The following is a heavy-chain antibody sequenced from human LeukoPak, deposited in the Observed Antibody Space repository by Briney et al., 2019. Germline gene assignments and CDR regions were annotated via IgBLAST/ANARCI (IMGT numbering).Heavy chain of an antibody. CDR3: VRGLGYTYGTELFDY. J-gene: IGHJ4*02. CDR1: GFTFSSYE. V-gene: IGHV3-48*03. D-gene: IGHD5-18*01. CDR2: ISSSGSTI. Sequence: GGSLRLSCAASGFTFSSYEVNWVRQAPGKGLEWVSYISSSGSTIYYADSVKGRFTISRDNAKNSLYLQMNSLRAEDTAVYYCVRGLGYTYGTELFDYWGQGTLVTVSS.